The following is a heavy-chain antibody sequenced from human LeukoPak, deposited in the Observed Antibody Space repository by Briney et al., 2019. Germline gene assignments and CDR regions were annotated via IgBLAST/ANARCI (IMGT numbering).Heavy chain of an antibody. J-gene: IGHJ4*02. CDR2: IYYSGSL. V-gene: IGHV4-59*01. CDR3: ARDHSSSFDY. CDR1: GASINTYY. D-gene: IGHD6-19*01. Sequence: SETLSLTCTVPGASINTYYWSWIRQPPGKGLEWIGYIYYSGSLKYNPSLKSRATVSLDTSKNQFSLKLTSVTAADTAVYYWARDHSSSFDYWGQGTLVTVSS.